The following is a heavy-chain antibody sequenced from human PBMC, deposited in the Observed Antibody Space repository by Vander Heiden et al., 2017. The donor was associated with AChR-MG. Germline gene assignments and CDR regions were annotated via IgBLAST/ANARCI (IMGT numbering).Heavy chain of an antibody. V-gene: IGHV1-69*01. CDR2: IIPIFGTA. CDR3: ARGINCSSTSCLFYYYYYGMDV. CDR1: GGTFSSYA. Sequence: QVQLVQSGAEVKKPGSSVKVSCKASGGTFSSYAISWVRQAPGQGLEWMGGIIPIFGTANYAQKFQGRVTITADESTSTAYMELSSLRSEDTAVYYCARGINCSSTSCLFYYYYYGMDVWGQGTTVTVSS. D-gene: IGHD2-2*01. J-gene: IGHJ6*02.